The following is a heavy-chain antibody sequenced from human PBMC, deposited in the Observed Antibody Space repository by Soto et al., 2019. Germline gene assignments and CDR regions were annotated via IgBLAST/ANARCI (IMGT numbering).Heavy chain of an antibody. J-gene: IGHJ4*02. V-gene: IGHV4-39*01. CDR3: ARRIAVAGHYFDY. CDR2: FSYSGNT. CDR1: GGSISSSSYY. D-gene: IGHD6-19*01. Sequence: SETLSLTCTVSGGSISSSSYYWGWIRQLPGKGLEWIGSFSYSGNTYYNPSLKSRVTMPVDTSKNQFSLKLSSVTAAGTAVYYCARRIAVAGHYFDYWGQGILVTVSS.